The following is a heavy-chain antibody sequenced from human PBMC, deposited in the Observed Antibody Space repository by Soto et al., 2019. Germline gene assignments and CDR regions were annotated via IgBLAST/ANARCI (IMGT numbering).Heavy chain of an antibody. D-gene: IGHD3-16*01. CDR1: GFAFNNYA. V-gene: IGHV3-23*01. Sequence: GGSLRLSCAASGFAFNNYAMTWVRQAPGKGLEWVSAIRASGDITNYAGSVKGRFTISRDNSKNTLFLQMNSLRAEDTAIYYCAKDFIGVLPDAFDLWGPGTMVTVSS. CDR3: AKDFIGVLPDAFDL. CDR2: IRASGDIT. J-gene: IGHJ3*01.